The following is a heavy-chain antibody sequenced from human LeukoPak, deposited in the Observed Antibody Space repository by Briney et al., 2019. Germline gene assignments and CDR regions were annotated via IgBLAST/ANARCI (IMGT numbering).Heavy chain of an antibody. CDR3: ARVYYDILTGASPRDAFDI. Sequence: SETLSLTCTVSGGSISSYYWSWIRQPPGKGLEWIGYIYYSGSTNYNPSLKSRVTISVDTSKNQFSLKLSSVTAADTAVYYCARVYYDILTGASPRDAFDIWGQGTVVTVSS. D-gene: IGHD3-9*01. V-gene: IGHV4-59*01. CDR2: IYYSGST. J-gene: IGHJ3*02. CDR1: GGSISSYY.